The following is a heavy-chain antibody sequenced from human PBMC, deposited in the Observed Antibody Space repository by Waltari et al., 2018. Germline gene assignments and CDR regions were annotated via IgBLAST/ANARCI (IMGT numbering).Heavy chain of an antibody. D-gene: IGHD6-13*01. CDR1: GGSIRSSSYY. CDR2: IYYSGST. J-gene: IGHJ4*02. V-gene: IGHV4-39*07. CDR3: AREGIAAAGTTTDY. Sequence: QLQLQESGPGLVKPSETLSLTCTVSGGSIRSSSYYWGWIHQPPGKGLEWIGSIYYSGSTYYNPSLKSRVTISVDTSKNQFSLKLSSVTAADTAVYYCAREGIAAAGTTTDYWGQGTLVTVSS.